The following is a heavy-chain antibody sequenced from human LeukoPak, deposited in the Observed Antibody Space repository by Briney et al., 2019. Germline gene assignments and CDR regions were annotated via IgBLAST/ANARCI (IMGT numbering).Heavy chain of an antibody. CDR2: IYTSGST. V-gene: IGHV3-66*04. D-gene: IGHD3-10*01. Sequence: PGGSLRLSCAASGFTVSNNYMSWVRQAPGKGLEWVSVIYTSGSTYYADSVKGRFTISRDNSKNTLSLQMNSLRAEDTAVYYCARRGSGSSGYYYYYMDVWGKGTTVTISS. J-gene: IGHJ6*03. CDR1: GFTVSNNY. CDR3: ARRGSGSSGYYYYYMDV.